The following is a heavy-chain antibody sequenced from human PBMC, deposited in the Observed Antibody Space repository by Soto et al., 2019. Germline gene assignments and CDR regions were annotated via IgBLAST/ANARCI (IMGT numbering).Heavy chain of an antibody. V-gene: IGHV1-69*13. Sequence: SLKVSCKASGGTFSSYAISWLGRAPGQGLEWMGGIIPIFGTANYAQKFQGRVTITADESTSTAYMELSSLRSEDTAVYYCARGQYYDSSGYYYFDYWGQGTLVTVSS. CDR2: IIPIFGTA. CDR1: GGTFSSYA. D-gene: IGHD3-22*01. J-gene: IGHJ4*02. CDR3: ARGQYYDSSGYYYFDY.